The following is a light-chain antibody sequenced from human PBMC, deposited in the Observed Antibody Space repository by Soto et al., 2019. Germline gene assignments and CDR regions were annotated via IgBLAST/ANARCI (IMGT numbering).Light chain of an antibody. CDR3: SSYTSSSTLYV. J-gene: IGLJ1*01. Sequence: QSALTQPASLSGSPGQSITISCTGTSSDVGGYNYVSWYQQHPGKAPKLMIYDVSNRPSGVSNRFSGSKSGNTASLTISGLQAEDEADYYCSSYTSSSTLYVFGTGTKVPGL. CDR2: DVS. V-gene: IGLV2-14*01. CDR1: SSDVGGYNY.